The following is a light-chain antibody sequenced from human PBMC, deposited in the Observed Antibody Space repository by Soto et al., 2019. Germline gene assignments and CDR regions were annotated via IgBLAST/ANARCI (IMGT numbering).Light chain of an antibody. CDR3: QQYGSSPRT. CDR1: QSVSSSY. V-gene: IGKV3-20*01. CDR2: GAS. J-gene: IGKJ1*01. Sequence: EIVMTQSPVTLSVSPGERATLSCRASQSVSSSYLAWYQQKPGQAPRLLIYGASSRATGIQDRFSGSGSGTDFTLTIRRLEPEDFAVYYCQQYGSSPRTFGQGTKVDIK.